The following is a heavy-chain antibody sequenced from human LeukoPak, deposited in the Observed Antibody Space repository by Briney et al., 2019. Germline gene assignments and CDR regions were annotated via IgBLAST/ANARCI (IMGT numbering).Heavy chain of an antibody. CDR1: GFTFSSYW. D-gene: IGHD2-2*02. V-gene: IGHV3-23*01. Sequence: PGGSLRLSCAASGFTFSSYWMSWVRQAPGKGLEWVSAISGSGGSTYYADSVKGRFTISRDNSKNTLYLQMNSLRAEDTAVYYCAKDRYQLLYLNWFDPWGQGTLVTVSS. CDR2: ISGSGGST. J-gene: IGHJ5*02. CDR3: AKDRYQLLYLNWFDP.